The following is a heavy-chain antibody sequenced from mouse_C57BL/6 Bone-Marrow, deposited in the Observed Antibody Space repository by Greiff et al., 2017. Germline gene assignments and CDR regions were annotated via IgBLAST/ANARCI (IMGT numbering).Heavy chain of an antibody. D-gene: IGHD2-1*01. CDR2: ISSGGSYT. CDR3: ATMVTTNAMDY. CDR1: GFTFSSYG. V-gene: IGHV5-6*01. Sequence: EVKLVESGGDLVKPGGSLKLSCAASGFTFSSYGMSWVRQTPDTRLEWVATISSGGSYTYYPDSVKGRFTISRDNAKNTLYLQMSSLKSEDTAMYYCATMVTTNAMDYWGQGTSVTVSS. J-gene: IGHJ4*01.